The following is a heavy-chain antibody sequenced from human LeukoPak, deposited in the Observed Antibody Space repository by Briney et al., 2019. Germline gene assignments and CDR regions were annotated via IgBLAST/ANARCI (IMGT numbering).Heavy chain of an antibody. CDR2: IYTGGTT. Sequence: GGSLRLSCAASGFTVSSNYMCWVRQAPGKGLEWVSVIYTGGTTYYADSVRGRFTISRDNSKNTLFLQMNILRVDDTAVYYCARHSEFGTSWFDYWGQGTLVTVSS. CDR3: ARHSEFGTSWFDY. J-gene: IGHJ4*02. CDR1: GFTVSSNY. D-gene: IGHD6-13*01. V-gene: IGHV3-53*01.